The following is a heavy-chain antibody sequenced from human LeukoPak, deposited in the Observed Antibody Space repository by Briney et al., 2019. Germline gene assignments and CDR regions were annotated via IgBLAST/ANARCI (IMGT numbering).Heavy chain of an antibody. D-gene: IGHD6-13*01. CDR2: IYYSGST. CDR3: ARDGSSSLTFDY. CDR1: GGSISSYY. J-gene: IGHJ4*02. V-gene: IGHV4-59*01. Sequence: SETLSLTCTVSGGSISSYYWSWLRQPPGKGVEWIGYIYYSGSTNYNPSLKSRVTISVDTSMNQFSLKLSSVTAADTAVYYCARDGSSSLTFDYWGQGTLVTVSS.